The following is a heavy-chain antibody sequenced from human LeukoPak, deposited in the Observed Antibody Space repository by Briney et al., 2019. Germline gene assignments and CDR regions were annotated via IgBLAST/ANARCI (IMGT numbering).Heavy chain of an antibody. CDR3: ARAPGYCSGGSCYSGHDAFDI. J-gene: IGHJ3*02. D-gene: IGHD2-15*01. V-gene: IGHV3-30-3*01. CDR1: GXTFXSYA. Sequence: LXLSXXXXGXTFXSYAMHWVRQAPGKGLEWVAVVSYDGSNKYYADSVKGRFTISRDNSKNTLFLQMNSLRAEDTAVYYCARAPGYCSGGSCYSGHDAFDIWGQGTMVTVSS. CDR2: VSYDGSNK.